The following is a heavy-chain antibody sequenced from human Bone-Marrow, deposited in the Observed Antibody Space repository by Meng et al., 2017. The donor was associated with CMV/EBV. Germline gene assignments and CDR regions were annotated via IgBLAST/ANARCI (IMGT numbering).Heavy chain of an antibody. V-gene: IGHV1-69*05. D-gene: IGHD1-26*01. J-gene: IGHJ5*02. CDR3: ARDQLNIVGDILYNWFDP. Sequence: SVKVSCKASGGTFSSYAISWVRQAPGQGLEWMGGIIPIFGTANYAQKFQGRVTITTDESTSTAYMELSSLRSEDTAVYYCARDQLNIVGDILYNWFDPWGQGTLVTVSS. CDR1: GGTFSSYA. CDR2: IIPIFGTA.